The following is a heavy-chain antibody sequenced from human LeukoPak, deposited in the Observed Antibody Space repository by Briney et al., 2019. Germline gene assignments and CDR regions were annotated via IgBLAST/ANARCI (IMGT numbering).Heavy chain of an antibody. CDR3: AKDQPYYDSSGYYYSSFDY. D-gene: IGHD3-22*01. J-gene: IGHJ4*02. Sequence: GGSLRLSCAASGFTFGSYAMSWVRQAPGKGLEWVSAISGSGGSTYYADSVKGRFTISRDNSKNTLYLQMNSLRAEDTAVYYCAKDQPYYDSSGYYYSSFDYWGQGTLVTVSS. CDR2: ISGSGGST. CDR1: GFTFGSYA. V-gene: IGHV3-23*01.